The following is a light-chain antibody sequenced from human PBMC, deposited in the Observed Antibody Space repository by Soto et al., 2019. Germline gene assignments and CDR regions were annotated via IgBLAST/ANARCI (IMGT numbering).Light chain of an antibody. V-gene: IGLV2-11*01. CDR1: SSDVGGYNY. CDR2: DVS. CDR3: CSYAGRYTYV. Sequence: LTQPRSVFGSPGQSVTISCTRTSSDVGGYNYVSWYQQHPGKAPKVMIYDVSKRPSGVPDRFSGSKSGNTASLTISGLQAEEEADYYCCSYAGRYTYVFGTGTKVTVL. J-gene: IGLJ1*01.